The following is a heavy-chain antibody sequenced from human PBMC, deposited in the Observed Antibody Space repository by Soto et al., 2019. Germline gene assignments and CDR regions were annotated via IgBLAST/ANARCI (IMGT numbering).Heavy chain of an antibody. V-gene: IGHV1-3*04. CDR2: VHTATGNT. CDR3: ARYPSGTYTWNYARLNCLEP. Sequence: ASVKVSCKASGYTFTNNVIHWLRQAPGQTLEWMGWVHTATGNTKYSQKFEARVTLTRATAASTAYMELKGLRSDDTAVYYCARYPSGTYTWNYARLNCLEPWGQGTLVSV. D-gene: IGHD1-7*01. J-gene: IGHJ5*02. CDR1: GYTFTNNV.